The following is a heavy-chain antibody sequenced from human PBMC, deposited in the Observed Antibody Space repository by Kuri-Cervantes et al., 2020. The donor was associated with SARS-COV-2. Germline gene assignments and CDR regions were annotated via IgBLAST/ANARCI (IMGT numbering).Heavy chain of an antibody. CDR2: VSSSGSTI. D-gene: IGHD3-3*01. CDR1: GFTFSSYA. J-gene: IGHJ4*02. Sequence: SLNISCAASGFTFSSYAMSWVRQAPGKGLEWVSYVSSSGSTIYYADSVKGRFTISRDNAKNSLYLQMNSLRAEDTAVYYCARSYDFWPGLDYWGQGTLVTVSS. CDR3: ARSYDFWPGLDY. V-gene: IGHV3-48*04.